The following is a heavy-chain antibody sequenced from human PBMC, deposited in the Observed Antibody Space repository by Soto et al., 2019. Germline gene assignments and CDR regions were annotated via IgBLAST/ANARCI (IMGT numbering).Heavy chain of an antibody. CDR2: IYWNDDK. J-gene: IGHJ4*02. D-gene: IGHD6-19*01. CDR1: GFSLSTSGLG. V-gene: IGHV2-5*01. Sequence: QITLKESGPTLVRPTQTLTLTCTFSGFSLSTSGLGVGWIRQPPGKALEWLALIYWNDDKRYSPSVKARITSTKDTPKSQVVLTMTHMDPVDTATYYCAHRHSGWYLFDDWGQGTLGPVS. CDR3: AHRHSGWYLFDD.